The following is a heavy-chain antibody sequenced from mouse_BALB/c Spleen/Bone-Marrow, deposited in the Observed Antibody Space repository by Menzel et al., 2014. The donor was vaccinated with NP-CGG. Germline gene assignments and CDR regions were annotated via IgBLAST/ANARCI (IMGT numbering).Heavy chain of an antibody. CDR2: IYSGGST. V-gene: IGHV5-6-5*01. CDR3: ARRYYGYWYFDV. J-gene: IGHJ1*01. D-gene: IGHD1-1*01. Sequence: EWVASIYSGGSTYYPDSVKGRFTISRDNARNILYLQMNSLRSEDTAMYYCARRYYGYWYFDVWGAGTTVTVSS.